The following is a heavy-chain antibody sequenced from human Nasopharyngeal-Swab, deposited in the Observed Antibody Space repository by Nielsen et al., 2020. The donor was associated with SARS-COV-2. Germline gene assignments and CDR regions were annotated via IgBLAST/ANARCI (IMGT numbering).Heavy chain of an antibody. CDR1: GFPFNNYG. CDR3: AKGYSSGWQLYYYYGMDV. CDR2: ISGSCGST. V-gene: IGHV3-23*01. D-gene: IGHD6-19*01. J-gene: IGHJ6*02. Sequence: GESLKISCAASGFPFNNYGMSWVRQAPGKGLEWGSSISGSCGSTYYADSAKGRFTMSRDNSKSTLYLQMNTLRAEDTAVYYCAKGYSSGWQLYYYYGMDVWGQGTTVTVSS.